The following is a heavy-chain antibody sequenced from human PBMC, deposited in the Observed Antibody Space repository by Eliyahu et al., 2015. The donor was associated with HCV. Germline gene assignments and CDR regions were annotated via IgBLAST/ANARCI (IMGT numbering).Heavy chain of an antibody. Sequence: EVQLVESGGGLVQPGGSLRLSCXASGFTFXTFXMNWVRQAPGKGLGWVSYISTSSSTIYYADSVKGRFTISRDNAKNSLYLQMNSLRDEDTAVYYCARAYCNTNTCWSPLLCDSWGQGTLVTVSS. CDR3: ARAYCNTNTCWSPLLCDS. J-gene: IGHJ5*01. V-gene: IGHV3-48*02. D-gene: IGHD2/OR15-2a*01. CDR1: GFTFXTFX. CDR2: ISTSSSTI.